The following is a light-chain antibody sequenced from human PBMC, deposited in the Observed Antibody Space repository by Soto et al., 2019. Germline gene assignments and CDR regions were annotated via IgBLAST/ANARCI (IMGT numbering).Light chain of an antibody. J-gene: IGKJ2*01. CDR3: QQYNRYPYT. CDR1: QSITSW. V-gene: IGKV1-5*03. Sequence: DVQMTQSPSTLSASVGDRVTITCRASQSITSWLAWYQQKPGKAPKLLIYKASTLESGGPSRFSGSGSGTEFTLTISRLQPDDFARYYCQQYNRYPYTFGQGTKLEIK. CDR2: KAS.